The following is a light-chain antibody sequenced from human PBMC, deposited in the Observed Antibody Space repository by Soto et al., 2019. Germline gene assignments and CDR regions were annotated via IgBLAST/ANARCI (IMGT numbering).Light chain of an antibody. CDR2: EVS. Sequence: QSVLTQPPSASGSLGQSVTISCTGTSSDIGTYDYVSWYQQHPGRAPKLIIFEVSKRPLGVPDRFSGSKSGNTASLIVSGLQPDDEAEYHCSSYTSSSTPVVFGGGTKLTVL. J-gene: IGLJ2*01. CDR3: SSYTSSSTPVV. V-gene: IGLV2-8*01. CDR1: SSDIGTYDY.